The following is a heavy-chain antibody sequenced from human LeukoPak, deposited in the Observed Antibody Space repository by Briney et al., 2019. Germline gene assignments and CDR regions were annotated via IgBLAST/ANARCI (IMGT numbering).Heavy chain of an antibody. V-gene: IGHV3-30*18. CDR3: AKDGLRLVGIAAPLYYFDY. CDR2: ISYDGSNK. J-gene: IGHJ4*02. Sequence: GRSLRLSCTASGFTFSTYGMHWVRQAPGKGLEWVAVISYDGSNKYYADSVKGRFTISRDNSKNTLYLQMNSLRAGDTAVYYCAKDGLRLVGIAAPLYYFDYWGQGTLVTVSS. D-gene: IGHD6-13*01. CDR1: GFTFSTYG.